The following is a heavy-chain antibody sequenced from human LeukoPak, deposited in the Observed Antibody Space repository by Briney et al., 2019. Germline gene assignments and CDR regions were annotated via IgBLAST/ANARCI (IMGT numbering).Heavy chain of an antibody. CDR2: IIPIFGIA. CDR1: GGTFSSYA. V-gene: IGHV1-69*04. J-gene: IGHJ5*02. D-gene: IGHD6-13*01. Sequence: GASVTVSFKASGGTFSSYAISWVRQAPGQGLEWMGRIIPIFGIANYAQKFQGRVTITADKSTSTAYMELSSLRSEDTAVYYCARGSGIAAAGTTDEDWFDPWGQGTLVTVPS. CDR3: ARGSGIAAAGTTDEDWFDP.